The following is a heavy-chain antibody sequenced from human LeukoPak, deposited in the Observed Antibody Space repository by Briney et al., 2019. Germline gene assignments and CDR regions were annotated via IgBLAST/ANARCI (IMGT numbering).Heavy chain of an antibody. CDR1: GFTFSSYT. V-gene: IGHV3-21*01. J-gene: IGHJ4*02. Sequence: GGSLRLSCTASGFTFSSYTMNWVRQAPGERLEWVSSITSSSIYIYYADSVKGRFTISRDNAKNSLYLQMNSLRAEDTAVYYCARDPVTHSGRYYYFDYWGQGTLVTVSS. CDR3: ARDPVTHSGRYYYFDY. D-gene: IGHD1-26*01. CDR2: ITSSSIYI.